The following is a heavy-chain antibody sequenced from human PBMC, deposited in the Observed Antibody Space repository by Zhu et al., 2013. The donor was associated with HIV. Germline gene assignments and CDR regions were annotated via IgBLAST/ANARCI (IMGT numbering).Heavy chain of an antibody. CDR2: IIPIFGTA. CDR1: GGTFSSYA. J-gene: IGHJ5*01. CDR3: ARGAPSSGKYQLLTCWFDP. D-gene: IGHD2-2*01. V-gene: IGHV1-69*01. Sequence: QVQLVQSGAEVKKPGSSVKVSCKASGGTFSSYAISWVRQAPGQGLEWMGGIIPIFGTANYAQKFQGRVTITADESTSTAYMELSSLRSEDTAVYYCARGAPSSGKYQLLTCWFDPWGRGTRGHRLL.